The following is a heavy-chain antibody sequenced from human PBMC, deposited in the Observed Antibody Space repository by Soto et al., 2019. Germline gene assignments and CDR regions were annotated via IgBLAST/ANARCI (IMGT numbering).Heavy chain of an antibody. Sequence: VQLLESGGGLVQPGGSLRLSCAASGFTFSDYYMSWIRQAPGKGLEWVSYISSSSSYTNYADSVKGRFTISRDNAKNSLYLQMNSLRAEDTAVYYCARDSLDSSGWTNWFDPWGQGTLVTVSS. CDR2: ISSSSSYT. D-gene: IGHD6-19*01. V-gene: IGHV3-11*06. J-gene: IGHJ5*02. CDR3: ARDSLDSSGWTNWFDP. CDR1: GFTFSDYY.